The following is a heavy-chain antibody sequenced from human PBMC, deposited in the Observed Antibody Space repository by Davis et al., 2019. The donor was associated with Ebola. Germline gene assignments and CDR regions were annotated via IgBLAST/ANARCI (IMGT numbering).Heavy chain of an antibody. D-gene: IGHD1-26*01. CDR2: VIPVFGTT. CDR3: AREVGETKLDQ. Sequence: SVKVSCKASGGTFSSYAISWVRQAPGQGLEWMGWVIPVFGTTDYAQKFQGRVTLTADESTSTAYMELTNLRFDDTAVYYCAREVGETKLDQWGQGTLVTVSS. J-gene: IGHJ4*02. V-gene: IGHV1-69*13. CDR1: GGTFSSYA.